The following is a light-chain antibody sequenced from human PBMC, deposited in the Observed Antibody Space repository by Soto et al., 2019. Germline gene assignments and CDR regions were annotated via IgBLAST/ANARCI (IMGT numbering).Light chain of an antibody. J-gene: IGKJ1*01. CDR3: QQYHRPPRA. Sequence: EIVLTQSPATLSLSPGERATLSCRASQSITSNYVAWYQQKPGQAPRLLIFAASRRATGIPDRFSGGGSGTDFSLTISRLEPEDSAVYYCQQYHRPPRAFGQGTKVDI. CDR1: QSITSNY. V-gene: IGKV3-20*01. CDR2: AAS.